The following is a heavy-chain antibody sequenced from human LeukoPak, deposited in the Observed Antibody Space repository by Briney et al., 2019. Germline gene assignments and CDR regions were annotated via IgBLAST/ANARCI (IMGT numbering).Heavy chain of an antibody. D-gene: IGHD3-22*01. CDR2: ISSSSSYI. V-gene: IGHV3-21*01. J-gene: IGHJ4*02. Sequence: GGSLRLSCAASGFIFSTYSMNWVRQAPGKGLEWVSSISSSSSYIYYADSVKGRFTISRDNAKNSLYLQMNSLRAEDTAVYYCAREGDYYDSSGTFDYWGQGTLVTVSS. CDR3: AREGDYYDSSGTFDY. CDR1: GFIFSTYS.